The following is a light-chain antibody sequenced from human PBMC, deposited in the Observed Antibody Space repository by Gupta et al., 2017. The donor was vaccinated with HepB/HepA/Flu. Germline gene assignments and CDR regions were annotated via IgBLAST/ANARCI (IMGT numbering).Light chain of an antibody. V-gene: IGKV1-39*01. CDR3: QQSYSPGT. Sequence: DIQMTQSPSSLSASVGDRVTITCRASQSISSYLNWYQQKPGKAPKLLIYAASSLQSGVPSRFSGSGSGPDFTLTISSLQPEDFAPYYCQQSYSPGTFGQGTKVEIK. CDR2: AAS. J-gene: IGKJ1*01. CDR1: QSISSY.